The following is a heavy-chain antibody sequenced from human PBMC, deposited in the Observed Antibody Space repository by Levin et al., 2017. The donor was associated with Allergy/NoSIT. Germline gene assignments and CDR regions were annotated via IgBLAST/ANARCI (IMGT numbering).Heavy chain of an antibody. CDR3: ARGVEGDKDDSSGYHDAFDI. CDR2: IYYSGST. CDR1: GGSISSYY. V-gene: IGHV4-59*01. Sequence: ESLKISCTVSGGSISSYYWSWIRQPPGKGLEWIGYIYYSGSTNYNPSLKSRVTISVDTSKNQFSLKLSSVTAADTAVYYCARGVEGDKDDSSGYHDAFDIWGQGTMVTVSS. J-gene: IGHJ3*02. D-gene: IGHD3-22*01.